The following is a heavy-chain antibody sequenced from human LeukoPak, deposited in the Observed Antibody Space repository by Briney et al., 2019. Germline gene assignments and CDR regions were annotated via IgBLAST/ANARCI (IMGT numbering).Heavy chain of an antibody. V-gene: IGHV4-59*12. CDR2: IYYSGST. CDR3: ARGRGLLWFGELTGGDAFDI. Sequence: SETLSLTCTVSGGSISSYYWSWIRQPPGKGLEWIGYIYYSGSTNYNPSLKSRVTISVDTSKNQFSLKLSSVTAADTAVYYCARGRGLLWFGELTGGDAFDIWGQGTMVTVSS. J-gene: IGHJ3*02. D-gene: IGHD3-10*01. CDR1: GGSISSYY.